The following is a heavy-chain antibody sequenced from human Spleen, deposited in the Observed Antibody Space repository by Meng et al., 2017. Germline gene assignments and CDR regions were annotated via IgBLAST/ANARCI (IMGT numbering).Heavy chain of an antibody. D-gene: IGHD3-9*01. CDR1: GGSISSYY. J-gene: IGHJ4*02. V-gene: IGHV4-59*12. CDR2: ISYSGST. Sequence: SETLSLTCTVSGGSISSYYWNWMRQPPGKGLEWIGCISYSGSTTYNPSLKSRVTISVDKSKNQFSLKLSSVTAADTAVYYCASGLSVLRYFNYWGQGTLVTVSS. CDR3: ASGLSVLRYFNY.